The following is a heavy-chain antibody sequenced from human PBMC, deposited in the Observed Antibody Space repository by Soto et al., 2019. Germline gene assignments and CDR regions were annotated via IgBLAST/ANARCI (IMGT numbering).Heavy chain of an antibody. CDR1: GGSFSRYT. CDR3: AREAQDIVVVVAASFGFDP. Sequence: ASVKVSCKASGGSFSRYTICWVRQAPGQGLEWMGRIIPILGIANYAQKFQGRVTITADKSTSTAYMELSSLRSEDTAVYYCAREAQDIVVVVAASFGFDPWGQGTLVTVSS. D-gene: IGHD2-15*01. J-gene: IGHJ5*02. CDR2: IIPILGIA. V-gene: IGHV1-69*04.